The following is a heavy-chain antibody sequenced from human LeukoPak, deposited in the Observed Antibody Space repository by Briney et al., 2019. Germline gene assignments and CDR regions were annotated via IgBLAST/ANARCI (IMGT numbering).Heavy chain of an antibody. CDR2: IIPILGIA. CDR1: GGTFSSYA. Sequence: GSSVKVSCKASGGTFSSYAISWVRQSPGQGLEWMGRIIPILGIANYAQKFQGRVTITADKSTSTAYMELSSLRSEDTAVYYCARRIEYSSSAPFDYWGQGTLVTVSS. CDR3: ARRIEYSSSAPFDY. V-gene: IGHV1-69*04. J-gene: IGHJ4*02. D-gene: IGHD6-6*01.